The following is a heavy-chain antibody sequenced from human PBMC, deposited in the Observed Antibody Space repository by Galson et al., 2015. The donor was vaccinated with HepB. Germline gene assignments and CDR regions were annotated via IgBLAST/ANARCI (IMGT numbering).Heavy chain of an antibody. CDR1: GYTFTSYA. V-gene: IGHV1-3*01. CDR2: INAGNGNT. J-gene: IGHJ5*02. CDR3: ARPVVPAAIASWFDP. Sequence: SVKVSCKASGYTFTSYAMHWVRQAPGQRLEWMGWINAGNGNTKYSQKFQGRVTITRDTSASTAYMELSSLRSEDTAVYYCARPVVPAAIASWFDPWGQGTLVTVSS. D-gene: IGHD2-2*02.